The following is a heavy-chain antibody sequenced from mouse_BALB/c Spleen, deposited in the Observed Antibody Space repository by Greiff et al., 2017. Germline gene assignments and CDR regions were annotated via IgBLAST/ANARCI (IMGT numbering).Heavy chain of an antibody. CDR1: GYAFSSYW. J-gene: IGHJ4*01. D-gene: IGHD2-1*01. CDR3: ARGNSGAMDY. Sequence: LVESGAELVRPGSSVKISCKASGYAFSSYWMNWVKQRPGQGLEWIGQIYPGDGDTNYNGKFKGKATLTADKSSSTAYMQLSSLTSEDSAVYFCARGNSGAMDYWGQGTSVTVSS. CDR2: IYPGDGDT. V-gene: IGHV1-80*01.